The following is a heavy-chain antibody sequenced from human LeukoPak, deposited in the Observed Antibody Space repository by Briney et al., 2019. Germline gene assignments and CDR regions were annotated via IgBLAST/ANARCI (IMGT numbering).Heavy chain of an antibody. CDR1: GFTFSSYG. Sequence: PGGSLRLSCAASGFTFSSYGMHWVRQAPGKGLEWVAFIRYDGSNKYYADSVKGRFTISRDNSKNTLYLQMNSLRAEDTAVYYCAKEGWDCSGSYYNSRRGGFDYWGQGTLVTVSS. CDR2: IRYDGSNK. D-gene: IGHD3-10*02. V-gene: IGHV3-30*02. J-gene: IGHJ4*02. CDR3: AKEGWDCSGSYYNSRRGGFDY.